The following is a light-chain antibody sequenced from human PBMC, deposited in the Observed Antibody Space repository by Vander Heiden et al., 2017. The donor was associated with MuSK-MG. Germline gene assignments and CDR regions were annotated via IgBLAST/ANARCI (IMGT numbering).Light chain of an antibody. Sequence: DIQLTQSPSSLSASVGDRVTITCRVSQGISSYLNWYRQKPGKGPKLLIYSASNLQAGVPSRFSGSGSGTCFTLTIGILQPEDVTTYYVQRSYKAPPHTFGGGTKVEIK. CDR2: SAS. J-gene: IGKJ4*01. V-gene: IGKV1-27*01. CDR3: QRSYKAPPHT. CDR1: QGISSY.